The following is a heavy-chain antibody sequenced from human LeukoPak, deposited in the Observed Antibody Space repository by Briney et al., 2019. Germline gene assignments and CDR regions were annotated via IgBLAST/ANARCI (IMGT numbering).Heavy chain of an antibody. D-gene: IGHD4-17*01. CDR3: AFPTDYGDPGGAFDI. CDR2: IIPIFGTA. Sequence: SVRVSCKASGGTFSSYAISWVRQAPGQGLEWMGGIIPIFGTANYAQKFQGRVTITADESTSTAYMELSGLRSEDTAVYYCAFPTDYGDPGGAFDIWGQGTMVTVSS. V-gene: IGHV1-69*13. J-gene: IGHJ3*02. CDR1: GGTFSSYA.